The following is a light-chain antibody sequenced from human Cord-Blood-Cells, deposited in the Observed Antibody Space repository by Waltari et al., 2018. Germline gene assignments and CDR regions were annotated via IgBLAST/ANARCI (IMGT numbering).Light chain of an antibody. CDR3: QSYDSSLSGWV. CDR2: GNS. Sequence: QSVLTQPPSVSGAPGQRVTISCTGSSSNIGAGYDVHWYQQLPGTAPKLLIYGNSNRPSGVPDLFSGCKSGTSASLAITGLQAEDEADYYCQSYDSSLSGWVFGGGTKLTVL. V-gene: IGLV1-40*01. CDR1: SSNIGAGYD. J-gene: IGLJ3*02.